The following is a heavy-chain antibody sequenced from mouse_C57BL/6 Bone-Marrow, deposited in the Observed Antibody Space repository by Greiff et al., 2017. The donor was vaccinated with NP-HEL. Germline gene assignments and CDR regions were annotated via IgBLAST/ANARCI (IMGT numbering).Heavy chain of an antibody. Sequence: EVQLVESGGGLVKPGGSLKLSCAASGFTFSSYTMSWVRQTPEKRLEWVATISGGGGNTYYPDSVKGRFTISRDNAKNTLYLQMSSLRSEDTALYYCARRDDGYYGAYWGQGTLVTVSA. J-gene: IGHJ3*01. CDR1: GFTFSSYT. CDR3: ARRDDGYYGAY. D-gene: IGHD2-3*01. CDR2: ISGGGGNT. V-gene: IGHV5-9*01.